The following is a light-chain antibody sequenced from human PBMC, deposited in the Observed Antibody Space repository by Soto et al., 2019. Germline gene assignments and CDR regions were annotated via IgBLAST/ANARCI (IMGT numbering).Light chain of an antibody. CDR1: QSISSW. CDR3: QHYISFPWT. V-gene: IGKV1-5*01. CDR2: DAS. Sequence: DIQMTKSPSTLSASVGDRVTITCRASQSISSWLAWYQQKPGKAPKLLIYDASRLESGVPSRFSGGGSGTEFTLTIRRLQPDDVATYYCQHYISFPWTVGQGTKVDIK. J-gene: IGKJ1*01.